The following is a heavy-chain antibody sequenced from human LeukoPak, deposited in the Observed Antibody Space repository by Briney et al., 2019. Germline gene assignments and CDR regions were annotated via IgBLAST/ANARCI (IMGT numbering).Heavy chain of an antibody. CDR3: AKAIYDSSGYYYSWFDP. D-gene: IGHD3-22*01. CDR1: GGSISSSNW. J-gene: IGHJ5*02. V-gene: IGHV4-4*02. Sequence: ASGTLSLTCAVSGGSISSSNWWSWVRQPPGKGLEWIGVIYHSGTTNYNPSLKSRVTISVDKSENQFSLKLSSVTAADTAVYYCAKAIYDSSGYYYSWFDPWGQGTLVTVSS. CDR2: IYHSGTT.